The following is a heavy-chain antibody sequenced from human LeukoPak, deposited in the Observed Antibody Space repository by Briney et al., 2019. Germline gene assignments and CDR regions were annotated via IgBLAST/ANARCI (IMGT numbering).Heavy chain of an antibody. V-gene: IGHV4-59*01. D-gene: IGHD3-16*01. CDR3: ARETSQKGAHYMDV. J-gene: IGHJ6*03. CDR1: GFTFSSYE. CDR2: IYYSGYT. Sequence: PGGSLRLSCAASGFTFSSYEMNWVRQPPGKGLEWIGDIYYSGYTNYNPSLKSRVTISVDTSKNQFSLKLRSVTAADTAVYYCARETSQKGAHYMDVWGKGTTVTISS.